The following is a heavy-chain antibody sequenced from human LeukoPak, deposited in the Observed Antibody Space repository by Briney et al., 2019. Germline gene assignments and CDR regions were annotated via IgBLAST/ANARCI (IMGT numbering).Heavy chain of an antibody. D-gene: IGHD3-10*01. J-gene: IGHJ6*02. CDR2: IYYSGST. CDR3: ARDVFHGDYYYGMDV. Sequence: PSETLSLTCTVSGGSISSYYRSWIRQPPGKGLEWIGYIYYSGSTNYNPSLKSRVTISVDTSKNQFSLKLSSVTAADTAVYYCARDVFHGDYYYGMDVWGQGTTVTVSS. CDR1: GGSISSYY. V-gene: IGHV4-59*01.